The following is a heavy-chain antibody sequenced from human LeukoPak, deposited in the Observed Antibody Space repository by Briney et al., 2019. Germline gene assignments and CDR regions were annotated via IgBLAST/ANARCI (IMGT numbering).Heavy chain of an antibody. Sequence: PGGSLRLSCAASGFTFSNYWMIGVRQAPGKGLEWVANINQDGSEKYYVDSVKGRFIISRDTPKNSLYLQINSLRAEDTAVYYCARESHSGGGDYWGQGTLVTVSS. CDR2: INQDGSEK. V-gene: IGHV3-7*05. CDR1: GFTFSNYW. D-gene: IGHD3-10*01. J-gene: IGHJ4*02. CDR3: ARESHSGGGDY.